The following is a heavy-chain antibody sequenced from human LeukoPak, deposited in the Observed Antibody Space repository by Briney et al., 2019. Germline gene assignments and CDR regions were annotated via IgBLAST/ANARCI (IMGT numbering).Heavy chain of an antibody. CDR1: GFTFSSYW. D-gene: IGHD6-19*01. CDR2: IKQDGSEK. V-gene: IGHV3-7*01. Sequence: GGSLRLSCAASGFTFSSYWMSWVRQAPGKGLEWVANIKQDGSEKYYVDSVKGRFTISRDNAKNSLYLQMNSLRAEDTAVYCCARDVIAVAAYFDYWGQGTLVTVSS. CDR3: ARDVIAVAAYFDY. J-gene: IGHJ4*02.